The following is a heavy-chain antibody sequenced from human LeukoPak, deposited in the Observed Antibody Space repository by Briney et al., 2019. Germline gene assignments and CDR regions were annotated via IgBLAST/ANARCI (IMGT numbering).Heavy chain of an antibody. CDR2: IIPIFGTV. V-gene: IGHV1-69*15. CDR3: ARDKNYYDSSGERYYYYGMDV. D-gene: IGHD3-22*01. Sequence: SVKVSCKASGGTFSSYAISWVRQAPGQGLEWMGRIIPIFGTVNYAQKFQGRVTITADESTSTAYMELSSLRSEDTAVYYCARDKNYYDSSGERYYYYGMDVWGQGTTVTVSS. J-gene: IGHJ6*02. CDR1: GGTFSSYA.